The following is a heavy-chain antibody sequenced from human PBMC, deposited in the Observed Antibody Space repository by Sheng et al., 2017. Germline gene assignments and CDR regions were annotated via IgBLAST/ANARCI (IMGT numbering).Heavy chain of an antibody. CDR1: FTLDHYW. D-gene: IGHD3-10*01. CDR3: ARGDDDYKFYYYYMDV. CDR2: INSDGRTT. Sequence: FTLDHYWFHWVRQAPGKGLMWVSRINSDGRTTNYADSVKGRFTISRDNANNMLYLEMNSLRADDTAVYYCARGDDDYKFYYYYMDVWGKGTTVTVS. J-gene: IGHJ6*03. V-gene: IGHV3-74*01.